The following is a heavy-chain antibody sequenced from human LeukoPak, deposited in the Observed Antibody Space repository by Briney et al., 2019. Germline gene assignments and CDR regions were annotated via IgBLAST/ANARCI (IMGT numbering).Heavy chain of an antibody. J-gene: IGHJ4*02. CDR1: GFTFSSYA. CDR2: ISYEGSNK. V-gene: IGHV3-30-3*01. Sequence: GGSLRLSCAASGFTFSSYAMHWVRQAPGKGLEWVAVISYEGSNKYYADSVKGRFTISRDNSKNTLYLQMNSLRAEDTAVYYCARGGGYSYGYFSYFDYWGQGTLVTVSS. CDR3: ARGGGYSYGYFSYFDY. D-gene: IGHD5-18*01.